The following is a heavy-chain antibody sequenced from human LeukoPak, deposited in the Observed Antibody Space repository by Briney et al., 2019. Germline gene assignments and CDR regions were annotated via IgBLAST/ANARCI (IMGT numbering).Heavy chain of an antibody. CDR2: IKSKTDGDTT. J-gene: IGHJ4*02. CDR3: TTDLGRSRIAPRFYY. CDR1: GFTFSGSA. D-gene: IGHD6-6*01. V-gene: IGHV3-15*01. Sequence: GGSLRLSCAASGFTFSGSAMHWVRQASGKRLKWVGRIKSKTDGDTTDYAAPVKGRFTISRDDSKNTLYLQMNSLKTEDTAVYYCTTDLGRSRIAPRFYYWGQGTLVTVSS.